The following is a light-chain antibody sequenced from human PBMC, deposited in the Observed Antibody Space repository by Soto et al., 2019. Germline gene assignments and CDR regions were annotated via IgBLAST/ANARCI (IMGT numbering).Light chain of an antibody. Sequence: DIHMTQSPSSLSVSVGDRVTITCRTSQNINAWLAWYQQRPGQAPKLLIYDASSVQIGVPSRFSGSGSGTAFTLTFTSLQPDDSATYYCHHYSLYSPWTFGQGSKVEIK. CDR2: DAS. V-gene: IGKV1-5*01. CDR3: HHYSLYSPWT. J-gene: IGKJ1*01. CDR1: QNINAW.